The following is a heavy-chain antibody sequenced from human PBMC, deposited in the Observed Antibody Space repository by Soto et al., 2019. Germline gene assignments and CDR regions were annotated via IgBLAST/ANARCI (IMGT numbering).Heavy chain of an antibody. CDR1: GGSLSGGYY. Sequence: QVQLQESGPGLVQPSQTLSLTCTVSGGSLSGGYYWSWIRQHPGEALKWIGYIYHTGTHYYNSSLKSRVAISVDTSKNQFALRLSAVTAADTALYYCASDMPSAGNGGSGNCDYNHFNYWGQCIRVNVSS. CDR3: ASDMPSAGNGGSGNCDYNHFNY. D-gene: IGHD2-15*01. CDR2: IYHTGTH. J-gene: IGHJ4*02. V-gene: IGHV4-31*03.